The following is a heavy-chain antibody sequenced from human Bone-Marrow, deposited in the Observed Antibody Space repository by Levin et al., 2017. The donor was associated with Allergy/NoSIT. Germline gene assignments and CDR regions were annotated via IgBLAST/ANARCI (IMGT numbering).Heavy chain of an antibody. Sequence: GGSLRLSCKGSGYNFANYWIGWVRQMPGQGLELMGIIYPDDSDTRYSASFQGQVTISADKSITTAYAQWDSLRASDTALYFCVRRGVGQEWFDPWGHGTLVTVSS. CDR2: IYPDDSDT. J-gene: IGHJ5*02. CDR1: GYNFANYW. CDR3: VRRGVGQEWFDP. V-gene: IGHV5-51*01.